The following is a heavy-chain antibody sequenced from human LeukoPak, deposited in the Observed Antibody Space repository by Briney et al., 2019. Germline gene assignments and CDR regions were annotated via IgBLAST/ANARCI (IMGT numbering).Heavy chain of an antibody. V-gene: IGHV4-39*01. D-gene: IGHD3-22*01. Sequence: PSETLSLTCTVSGGSIGSGSYYWGWIRQPPGKGLEWIGSMYYSGSTYYSPSLKSRVTISGDTSKSQFSLKLGSVTAADTAVYYCARYYYDSSGYYYLDYWGQGTLVTVSS. CDR2: MYYSGST. CDR1: GGSIGSGSYY. J-gene: IGHJ4*02. CDR3: ARYYYDSSGYYYLDY.